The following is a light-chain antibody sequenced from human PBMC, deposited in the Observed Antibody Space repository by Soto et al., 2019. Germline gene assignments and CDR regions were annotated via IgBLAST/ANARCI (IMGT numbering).Light chain of an antibody. V-gene: IGKV3-20*01. CDR2: GAS. Sequence: EIVLTQSPDTLSLSPGESATLSCRASQSVSSSYLAWYQQKPGQAPRLLIYGASNRATGIPGRFSGSGSGTDFTLTISRLEPEDFVLYYCQQYGSSPRTFGQGTK. CDR3: QQYGSSPRT. J-gene: IGKJ1*01. CDR1: QSVSSSY.